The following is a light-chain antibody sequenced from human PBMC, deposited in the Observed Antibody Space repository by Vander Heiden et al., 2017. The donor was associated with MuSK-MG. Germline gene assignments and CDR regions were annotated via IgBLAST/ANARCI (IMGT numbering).Light chain of an antibody. CDR3: QQSYTYPLT. CDR2: DAS. Sequence: AIWLTQSPSSFSASTGDRVTISCRASRGVTTYLAWYQQKPGQAPKLLIYDASTFQSGVPSRFSGTGSGTEFTLTISILHAEDFTTYYCQQSYTYPLTFGGGTKVDLK. V-gene: IGKV1-8*01. CDR1: RGVTTY. J-gene: IGKJ4*01.